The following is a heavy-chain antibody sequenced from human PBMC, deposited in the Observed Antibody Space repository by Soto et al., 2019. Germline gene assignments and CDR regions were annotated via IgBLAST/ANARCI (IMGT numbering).Heavy chain of an antibody. J-gene: IGHJ3*02. CDR1: GFTFSSYA. CDR3: AKGLFGGYHPDAFDI. Sequence: EVQLLESGGGLAQPGGSLRLSCAASGFTFSSYAMSWVRQAPGKGLEWVSAISGSGGSAYYADSVKGRFTISRDNSKNQLYVQTNSLRAEDTAVYYCAKGLFGGYHPDAFDIWGQLTMLTVSS. V-gene: IGHV3-23*01. D-gene: IGHD3-22*01. CDR2: ISGSGGSA.